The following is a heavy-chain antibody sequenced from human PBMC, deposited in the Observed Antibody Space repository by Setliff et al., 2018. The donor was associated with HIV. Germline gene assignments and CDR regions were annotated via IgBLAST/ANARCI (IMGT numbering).Heavy chain of an antibody. Sequence: PGVSLRLSCRASGFTFSNYCMSWVRQAPGKGLEWVATIKEDGSENYYVDSVKGRFTISRHSAKNTLSLQMNTLRAEDTAVYYCARPPTRYNNGWFERGGFDYWGQGTLVTVSS. CDR2: IKEDGSEN. D-gene: IGHD6-19*01. CDR3: ARPPTRYNNGWFERGGFDY. CDR1: GFTFSNYC. V-gene: IGHV3-7*01. J-gene: IGHJ4*02.